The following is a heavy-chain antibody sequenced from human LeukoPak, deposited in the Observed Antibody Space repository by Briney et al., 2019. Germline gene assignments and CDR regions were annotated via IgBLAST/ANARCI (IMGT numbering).Heavy chain of an antibody. CDR2: ISYDGSNK. D-gene: IGHD6-13*01. CDR3: ARGRWYLDY. Sequence: GGSLRLSCAASGFTFSSYAMHWVRQAPGKGLEWVAVISYDGSNKYYADSVKGRFTISRDNSKNTLYLQMNSLRAEDTAVYYCARGRWYLDYWGQGTLVIVSS. J-gene: IGHJ4*02. CDR1: GFTFSSYA. V-gene: IGHV3-30-3*01.